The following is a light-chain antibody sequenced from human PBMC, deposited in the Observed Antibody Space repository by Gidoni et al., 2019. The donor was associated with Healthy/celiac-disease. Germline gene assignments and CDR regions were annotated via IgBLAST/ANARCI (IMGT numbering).Light chain of an antibody. CDR2: GAS. CDR3: QQYGSSPWT. CDR1: QSVSSSY. V-gene: IGKV3-20*01. J-gene: IGKJ1*01. Sequence: EIVLTQSPGTLSLSPGERATLSCRASQSVSSSYLAWYQQKPGQAPRLLIYGASSRDTGIPDRFSGSGSGTEFTLTISRLEPEDFAVYYCQQYGSSPWTFXXXTKVEIK.